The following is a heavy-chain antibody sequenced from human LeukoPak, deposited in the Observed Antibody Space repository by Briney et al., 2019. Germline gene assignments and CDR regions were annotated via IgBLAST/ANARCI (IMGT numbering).Heavy chain of an antibody. D-gene: IGHD3-3*01. CDR1: GYTFTGSY. Sequence: ASVKVSCKASGYTFTGSYMHWVRQAPGQGLEWMGWINPNSGGTNYAQKFQGRVTMTRDTSISTAYMELSRLRSDDTAVYYCARAATNPEQYCDFWSEFDYWGQGTLVTVSS. V-gene: IGHV1-2*02. J-gene: IGHJ4*02. CDR2: INPNSGGT. CDR3: ARAATNPEQYCDFWSEFDY.